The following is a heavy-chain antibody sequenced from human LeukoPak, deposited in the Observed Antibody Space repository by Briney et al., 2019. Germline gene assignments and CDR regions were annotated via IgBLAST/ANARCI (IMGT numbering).Heavy chain of an antibody. Sequence: GGSLRLSCAASGFTFSSYSMNWVRQAPGKGLEWVSAISGSGGSTYYADSVKGRFTISRDNSKNTLYLQMNSLRAEDTAVYYCAKDQGGSSWYYYYYGMDVWGQGTTVTVSS. CDR1: GFTFSSYS. D-gene: IGHD6-13*01. V-gene: IGHV3-23*01. CDR2: ISGSGGST. CDR3: AKDQGGSSWYYYYYGMDV. J-gene: IGHJ6*02.